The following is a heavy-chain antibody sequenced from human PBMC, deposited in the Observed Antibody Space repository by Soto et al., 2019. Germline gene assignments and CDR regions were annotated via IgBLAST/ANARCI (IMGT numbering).Heavy chain of an antibody. CDR3: ARDGDIVVVPAAIRNWFDP. CDR1: GYTFTRYS. Sequence: ASVKVSCKASGYTFTRYSMHWVRQAPGQRLEWMGWINAGNGNTKYSQKFQGRVTITRDTSASTAYMELSSLRSEDTAVYYCARDGDIVVVPAAIRNWFDPWGQGTLVTVSS. CDR2: INAGNGNT. J-gene: IGHJ5*02. D-gene: IGHD2-2*02. V-gene: IGHV1-3*01.